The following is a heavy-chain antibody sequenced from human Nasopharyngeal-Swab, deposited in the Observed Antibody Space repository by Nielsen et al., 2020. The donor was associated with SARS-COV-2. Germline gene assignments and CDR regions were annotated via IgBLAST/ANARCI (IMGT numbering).Heavy chain of an antibody. CDR1: GYTLTELS. V-gene: IGHV1-24*01. CDR2: FDPEDGET. Sequence: ASVTVSCKVSGYTLTELSMHWVRQAPGKGLEWMGGFDPEDGETIYAQKFQGRVTMTEDTSTDTAYMELSSLGSEDTAVYYCATLRSGYYPKTFDYWGQGTLVTVSS. J-gene: IGHJ4*02. D-gene: IGHD3-3*01. CDR3: ATLRSGYYPKTFDY.